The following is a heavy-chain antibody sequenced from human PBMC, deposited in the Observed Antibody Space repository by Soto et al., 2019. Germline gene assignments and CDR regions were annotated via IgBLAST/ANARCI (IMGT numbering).Heavy chain of an antibody. Sequence: GASVKVSCKASGYTFTIYGINWVRQSPGRGLEWMGWINPGNGNTKYSQQFQGRVIIDRDTSASTAYMELGSLRSEDTAVYYCARGGYFDSSNYLAYWGLGTLVTVSS. D-gene: IGHD3-22*01. CDR2: INPGNGNT. CDR3: ARGGYFDSSNYLAY. CDR1: GYTFTIYG. J-gene: IGHJ4*02. V-gene: IGHV1-3*01.